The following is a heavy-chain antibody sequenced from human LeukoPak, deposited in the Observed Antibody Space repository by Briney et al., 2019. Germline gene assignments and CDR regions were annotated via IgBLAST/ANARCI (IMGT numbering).Heavy chain of an antibody. D-gene: IGHD3-10*01. V-gene: IGHV4-59*01. CDR2: IYYSGST. CDR1: GGSISSYY. Sequence: SETLSLTCTVPGGSISSYYWSWIRQPPGKGLEWIGYIYYSGSTNYNPSLKSRVTISVDTSKNQFSLKLSSVTAADTAVYYCARGLGYYGSGSYVYNWFAPWGQGSLVTVSS. J-gene: IGHJ5*02. CDR3: ARGLGYYGSGSYVYNWFAP.